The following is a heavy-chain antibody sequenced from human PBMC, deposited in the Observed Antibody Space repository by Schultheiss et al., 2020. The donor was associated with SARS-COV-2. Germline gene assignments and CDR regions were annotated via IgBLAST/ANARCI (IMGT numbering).Heavy chain of an antibody. CDR2: IHDSGIT. CDR1: GVSISSYC. J-gene: IGHJ5*02. D-gene: IGHD6-13*01. Sequence: SQTLSLTCTVSGVSISSYCWNWIRQSPGKGLEWIGFIHDSGITNYNPSLKSRVTISVDTSKNQFSLKLSSVTAADTAVYYCARLPRSSSWYLGKGWFDPWGQGTLVTVSS. V-gene: IGHV4-59*08. CDR3: ARLPRSSSWYLGKGWFDP.